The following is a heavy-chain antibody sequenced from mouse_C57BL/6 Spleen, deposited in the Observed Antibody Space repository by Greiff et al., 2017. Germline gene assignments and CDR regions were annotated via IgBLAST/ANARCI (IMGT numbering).Heavy chain of an antibody. D-gene: IGHD1-1*01. CDR1: GFTFSSYA. CDR2: ISDGGSYT. V-gene: IGHV5-4*03. J-gene: IGHJ1*03. CDR3: ARRGVLYWYFDV. Sequence: EVMLVESGGGLVKPGGSLKLSCAASGFTFSSYAMSWVRQTPEKRLEWVATISDGGSYTYYPDNVKGRFTISRDNAKNNLYLQMSHLKSEDTAMYYCARRGVLYWYFDVWGTGTTVTVSS.